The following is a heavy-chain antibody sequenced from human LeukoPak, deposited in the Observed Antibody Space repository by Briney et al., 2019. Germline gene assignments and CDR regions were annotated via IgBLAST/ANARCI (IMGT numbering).Heavy chain of an antibody. CDR1: GYITTYG. J-gene: IGHJ5*02. V-gene: IGHV1-18*01. Sequence: ASVKVSCKASGYITTYGISWVRQAPEQGLEWMGWISVYNGKTKYAQKLQGRVTITTDTSTSTAYMELRSLRSDDTAVYYCARRMEYNWFDPWGQGTLVTVSS. CDR3: ARRMEYNWFDP. D-gene: IGHD1-1*01. CDR2: ISVYNGKT.